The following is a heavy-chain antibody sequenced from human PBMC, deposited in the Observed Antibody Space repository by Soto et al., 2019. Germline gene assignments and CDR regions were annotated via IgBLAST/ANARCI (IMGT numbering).Heavy chain of an antibody. D-gene: IGHD6-19*01. CDR2: IYTSASI. V-gene: IGHV4-4*07. CDR3: ARDREAGYNFYYGMDV. J-gene: IGHJ6*02. CDR1: GADINTYS. Sequence: SLTCSVSGADINTYSWTWIRQPAGKGLKWIGRIYTSASINYNPSLRGRVTLSVDTSTNQVSLKLASVTAADTAVYYCARDREAGYNFYYGMDVWGQGTTVTVSS.